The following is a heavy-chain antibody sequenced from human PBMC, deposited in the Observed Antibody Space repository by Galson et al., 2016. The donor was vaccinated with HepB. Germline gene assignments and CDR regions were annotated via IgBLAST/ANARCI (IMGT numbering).Heavy chain of an antibody. V-gene: IGHV1-18*01. CDR1: GSTFTSYG. CDR3: AREWFGSSWYNWFDP. J-gene: IGHJ5*02. D-gene: IGHD2-2*01. CDR2: VSAYNGKT. Sequence: VKVSCKAAGSTFTSYGIAWIRQAPGQGLEWMGRVSAYNGKTNYAQRFQDRVTMTTDTFTTTVYMELKSLRLDDTAVYYCAREWFGSSWYNWFDPWGQGTLVTVSS.